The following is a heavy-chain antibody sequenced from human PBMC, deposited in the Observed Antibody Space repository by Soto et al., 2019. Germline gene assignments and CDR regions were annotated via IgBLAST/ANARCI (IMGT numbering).Heavy chain of an antibody. D-gene: IGHD2-15*01. CDR3: ARGLGYAFDI. CDR1: GFTFSSYA. Sequence: EVQLVESGGGLVQPGGSLRLSCAASGFTFSSYAMHWVRQAPGKGLEYVSAISSNGGSTYYANSAKGRFTISRDNSKNTLYLQMGSLRAEDMAVYYCARGLGYAFDIWGQGTMVTVSS. V-gene: IGHV3-64*01. J-gene: IGHJ3*02. CDR2: ISSNGGST.